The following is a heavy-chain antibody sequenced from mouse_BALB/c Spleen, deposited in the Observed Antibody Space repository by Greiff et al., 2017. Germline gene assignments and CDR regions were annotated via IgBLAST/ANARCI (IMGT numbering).Heavy chain of an antibody. V-gene: IGHV3-2*02. J-gene: IGHJ4*01. CDR3: ARGYDGVDY. Sequence: EVQLQESGPGLVKPSQSLSLTCTVTGYSITSDYAWNWIRQFPGNKLEWMGYISYSGSTSYNPSLKSRISITRDTSKNQFFLQLNSVTTEDTATYYCARGYDGVDYWGQGTSVTVSS. CDR2: ISYSGST. CDR1: GYSITSDYA. D-gene: IGHD2-2*01.